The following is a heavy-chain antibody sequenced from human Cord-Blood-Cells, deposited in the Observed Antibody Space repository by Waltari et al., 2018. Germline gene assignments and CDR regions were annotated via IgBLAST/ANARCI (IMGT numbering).Heavy chain of an antibody. CDR1: GFTFSSYS. D-gene: IGHD3-10*01. CDR2: ISSSSSYI. CDR3: AREGQGGSGAFDI. J-gene: IGHJ3*02. V-gene: IGHV3-21*01. Sequence: EVQLVESGGGLVKPGGALILSCAASGFTFSSYSMNWVRRAPGKGVEWVLSISSSSSYIYYADTVKGRFTISRDNAKNSLYLQMNSLRAEDTAVYYCAREGQGGSGAFDIWGQGTMVTVSS.